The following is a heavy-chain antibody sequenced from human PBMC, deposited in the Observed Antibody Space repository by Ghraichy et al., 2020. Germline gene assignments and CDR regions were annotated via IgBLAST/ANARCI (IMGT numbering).Heavy chain of an antibody. CDR2: IKEDGSDR. D-gene: IGHD1-14*01. J-gene: IGHJ3*02. CDR1: GFTFNNFW. V-gene: IGHV3-7*03. CDR3: ARDLPGVGRGAFDI. Sequence: GESLNISCAASGFTFNNFWMNWVRQAPGKGLEGVAKIKEDGSDRSYVDSVRGRFTISRDNAKNSLYLQMNSLRPEDTAVYYCARDLPGVGRGAFDIWGRGTTVTVSS.